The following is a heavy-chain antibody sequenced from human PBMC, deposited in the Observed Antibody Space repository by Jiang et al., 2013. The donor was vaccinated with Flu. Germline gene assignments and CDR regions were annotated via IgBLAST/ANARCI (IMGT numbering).Heavy chain of an antibody. D-gene: IGHD1-7*01. J-gene: IGHJ4*02. CDR1: EYTFSNYC. Sequence: EVRKPGASVKVSCKASEYTFSNYCVHWVRQAPGQGLDWMGVIYPSGGTTSSAQKFQGRVTMTRDTSTNTVYMELSNLRSEDTAVYYCARIRGTTGFDYWGQGTLVTVSS. V-gene: IGHV1-46*01. CDR3: ARIRGTTGFDY. CDR2: IYPSGGTT.